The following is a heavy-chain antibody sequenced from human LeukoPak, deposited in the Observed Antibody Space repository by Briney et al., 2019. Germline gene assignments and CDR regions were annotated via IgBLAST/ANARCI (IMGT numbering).Heavy chain of an antibody. CDR3: AREMGSSGWYGGSFDY. Sequence: GGSLRLSCAASGFTFSSYAMSWVRQAPGKGLEWVSAISGSGGSTYYADSVKGRFTISRDNSKNTLYLQMNSLRAEDTAVYYCAREMGSSGWYGGSFDYWGQGTLVTVSS. V-gene: IGHV3-23*01. J-gene: IGHJ4*02. CDR1: GFTFSSYA. CDR2: ISGSGGST. D-gene: IGHD6-19*01.